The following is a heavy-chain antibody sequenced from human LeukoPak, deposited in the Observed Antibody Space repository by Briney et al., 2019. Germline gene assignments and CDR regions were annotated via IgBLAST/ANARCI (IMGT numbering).Heavy chain of an antibody. CDR2: INPADSDT. Sequence: GESLKISCKGSGYRFTSYWIGWVRQMPGKGLEWMGIINPADSDTRYSPSFQGQVTISADKSISTAYLRWSSLKASDTAMYYCARHPSFISAASFWGQGTLVTVSS. D-gene: IGHD6-13*01. V-gene: IGHV5-51*01. J-gene: IGHJ4*02. CDR3: ARHPSFISAASF. CDR1: GYRFTSYW.